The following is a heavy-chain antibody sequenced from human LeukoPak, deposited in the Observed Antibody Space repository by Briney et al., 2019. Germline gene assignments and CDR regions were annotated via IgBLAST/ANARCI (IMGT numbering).Heavy chain of an antibody. V-gene: IGHV4-34*01. Sequence: SETLSLTCAVYGGSFSGYYWSWIRQPPGKGLGWIGEINHSGSTNYNPSLKSRVTISVDTSKNQFSLKLSSVTAADTAVYYCARVDTCSGGSCYVYSYCYYMDVWGKGTTVTVSS. CDR2: INHSGST. CDR3: ARVDTCSGGSCYVYSYCYYMDV. J-gene: IGHJ6*03. CDR1: GGSFSGYY. D-gene: IGHD2-15*01.